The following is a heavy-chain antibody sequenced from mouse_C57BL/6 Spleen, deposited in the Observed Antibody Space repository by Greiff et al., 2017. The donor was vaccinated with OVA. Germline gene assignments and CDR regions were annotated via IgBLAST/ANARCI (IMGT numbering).Heavy chain of an antibody. Sequence: DVKLVESGAELVKPGASVKLSCTASGFNIKDYYMHWVKQRTEQGLEWIGRIDPEDGETKYAPKFQGKATITADTSSNTAYLQLSSLTSEDTAVYYCARSYYYGSSYDYAMDYWGQGTSVTVSS. CDR1: GFNIKDYY. D-gene: IGHD1-1*01. J-gene: IGHJ4*01. V-gene: IGHV14-2*01. CDR2: IDPEDGET. CDR3: ARSYYYGSSYDYAMDY.